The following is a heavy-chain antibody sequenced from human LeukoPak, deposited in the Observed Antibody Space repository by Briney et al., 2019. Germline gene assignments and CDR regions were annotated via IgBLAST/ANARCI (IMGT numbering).Heavy chain of an antibody. CDR1: GGSISNYH. V-gene: IGHV4-4*07. D-gene: IGHD6-19*01. J-gene: IGHJ4*02. CDR3: ARRHISSGWSFDY. Sequence: SSETLSLTCTVSGGSISNYHWSWIRQPAGKGLEWIGQIHTSGSTNYNPPLKSRVTVSIDTPENQLSLTIRSVTAADTAIYYCARRHISSGWSFDYWGQGTLVTVSS. CDR2: IHTSGST.